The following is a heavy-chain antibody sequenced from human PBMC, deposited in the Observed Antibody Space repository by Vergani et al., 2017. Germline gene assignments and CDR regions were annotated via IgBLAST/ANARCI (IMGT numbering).Heavy chain of an antibody. CDR1: GFTFSSYW. D-gene: IGHD3-22*01. J-gene: IGHJ4*02. V-gene: IGHV3-7*01. CDR2: IKQDGSEK. Sequence: EVQLVESGGGLVQPGGSLRLSCAASGFTFSSYWMSWVRQAPGKGLEWVANIKQDGSEKYYVDSVKGRFTISRDNAKNSLYLQMNSLRAADTAVYYCARAPVVSGYYYLDYGGQGTLVTVSS. CDR3: ARAPVVSGYYYLDY.